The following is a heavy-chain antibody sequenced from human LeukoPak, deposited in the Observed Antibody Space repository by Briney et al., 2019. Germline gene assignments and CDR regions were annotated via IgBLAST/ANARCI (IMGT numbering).Heavy chain of an antibody. Sequence: ASVKVSCKASGYTFTGYYMHWVRQAPGQGLEWMGWINPNSGGTNYAQKFQGRVTMTRNTSISTAYMELSSLRSEDTAVYYCARTGQELWLLKDWGQGTLVTVSS. D-gene: IGHD5-18*01. V-gene: IGHV1-2*02. J-gene: IGHJ4*02. CDR2: INPNSGGT. CDR3: ARTGQELWLLKD. CDR1: GYTFTGYY.